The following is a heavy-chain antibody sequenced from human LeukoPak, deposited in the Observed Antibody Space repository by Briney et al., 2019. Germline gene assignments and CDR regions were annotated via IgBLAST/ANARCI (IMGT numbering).Heavy chain of an antibody. V-gene: IGHV1-46*01. CDR3: ARDILPSYSGYDRTLPDY. Sequence: ASVKVSCKASGYTFTSYYMHWVRQAPGQGLEWMGIINPSGGSTSYAQKFQGRVTMTRDTSTSTVYMELSSLRSEDTAVYYCARDILPSYSGYDRTLPDYWGQGTLVTVFS. CDR2: INPSGGST. CDR1: GYTFTSYY. J-gene: IGHJ4*02. D-gene: IGHD5-12*01.